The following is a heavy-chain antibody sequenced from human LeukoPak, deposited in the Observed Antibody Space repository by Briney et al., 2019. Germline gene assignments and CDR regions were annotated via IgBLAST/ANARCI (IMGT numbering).Heavy chain of an antibody. CDR2: IYSGGST. CDR1: GFTVSSKY. J-gene: IGHJ4*02. V-gene: IGHV3-53*01. D-gene: IGHD5-18*01. CDR3: ARARGYSYGFGDDY. Sequence: GGSLRLSCAASGFTVSSKYMSWVRQAPGKGLEWVSVIYSGGSTYYADSVKGLFTISRDNSKNTLYLQMNSLRAEDTAVYYCARARGYSYGFGDDYWGQGTLVTVSS.